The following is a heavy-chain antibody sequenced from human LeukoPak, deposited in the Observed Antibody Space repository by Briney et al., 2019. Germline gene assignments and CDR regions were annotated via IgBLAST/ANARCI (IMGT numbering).Heavy chain of an antibody. CDR3: ARTHWFDP. V-gene: IGHV4-34*01. Sequence: PSETLSLTCAVYGGSFSGYYWSWIRQPPGEGLECIGEINHSVSTTYNPCLKSRATISVATSKNQFSLNLSAVTAADTAVYYCARTHWFDPWGQGTLVTVSS. J-gene: IGHJ5*02. CDR2: INHSVST. CDR1: GGSFSGYY.